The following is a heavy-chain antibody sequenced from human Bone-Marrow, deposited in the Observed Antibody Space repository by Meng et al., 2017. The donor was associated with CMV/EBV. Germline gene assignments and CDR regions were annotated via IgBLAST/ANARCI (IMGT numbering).Heavy chain of an antibody. CDR2: IYYSGST. CDR1: GGSISSYY. CDR3: ARASRYCSSTSCYYGMDV. Sequence: ESLKISCTVSGGSISSYYWSWIRQPPGKGLEWIGYIYYSGSTNYNPSLKSRVTISVDTSKNQFSLKLSSVTTADTAVYYCARASRYCSSTSCYYGMDVWGQGTTVTVSS. D-gene: IGHD2-2*01. V-gene: IGHV4-59*12. J-gene: IGHJ6*02.